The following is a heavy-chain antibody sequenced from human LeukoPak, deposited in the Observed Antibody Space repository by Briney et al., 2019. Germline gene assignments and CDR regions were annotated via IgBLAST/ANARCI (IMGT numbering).Heavy chain of an antibody. V-gene: IGHV1-18*01. Sequence: ASVKVSCKASGYTFTSYGISWVRQAPGQGLEWMGWISAYNGNTNYAQKLQGRVTMTTDTSTSTAYMELRSLRSDDTAVYYCARNSNYPTSYYYYGIDVWGQGTTVTVSS. CDR3: ARNSNYPTSYYYYGIDV. CDR1: GYTFTSYG. J-gene: IGHJ6*02. D-gene: IGHD4-11*01. CDR2: ISAYNGNT.